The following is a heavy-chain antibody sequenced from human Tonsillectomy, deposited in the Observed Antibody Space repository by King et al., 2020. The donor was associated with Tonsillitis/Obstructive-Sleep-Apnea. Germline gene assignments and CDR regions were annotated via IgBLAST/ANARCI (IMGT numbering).Heavy chain of an antibody. D-gene: IGHD3-3*01. CDR1: GGSISSGGYY. CDR3: ARGGYYDFYGLDV. CDR2: IYYSGSP. Sequence: VQLQESGPGLVKPSQTLFLTCTVSGGSISSGGYYWCWIRQLPGKGLEWIGYIYYSGSPYFNPSLKSRVTISVDTSKNQFSLKLSSVTAADTAVYYCARGGYYDFYGLDVWGQGTTVTVSS. J-gene: IGHJ6*02. V-gene: IGHV4-31*03.